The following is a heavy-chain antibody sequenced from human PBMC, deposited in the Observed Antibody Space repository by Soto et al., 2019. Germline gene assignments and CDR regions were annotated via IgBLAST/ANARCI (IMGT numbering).Heavy chain of an antibody. CDR2: ISHSGST. Sequence: PSETLSLTCTVSGGSISDDYWSWIRQPPGKGLEWIGHISHSGSTNYNHSLKSRVTISVDTSKRQFSLKLSSVTAADTAVYYCAREARGVISGTDVWGQGTTVTVSS. D-gene: IGHD3-10*01. CDR1: GGSISDDY. J-gene: IGHJ6*02. V-gene: IGHV4-59*01. CDR3: AREARGVISGTDV.